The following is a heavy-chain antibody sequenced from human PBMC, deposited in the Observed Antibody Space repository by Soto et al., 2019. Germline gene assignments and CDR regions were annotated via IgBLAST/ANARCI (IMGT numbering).Heavy chain of an antibody. CDR1: GFTFSSYW. CDR2: INSDGSST. J-gene: IGHJ6*02. V-gene: IGHV3-74*01. CDR3: ARVDSSSIYYYYGMDV. D-gene: IGHD6-6*01. Sequence: GGSLRLSCAASGFTFSSYWMHWVRQAPGKGLVWVSRINSDGSSTSYADSVKGRFTISRDNAKNTLYLQMNSLRAEDTAVYYCARVDSSSIYYYYGMDVWGQGTTVTVSS.